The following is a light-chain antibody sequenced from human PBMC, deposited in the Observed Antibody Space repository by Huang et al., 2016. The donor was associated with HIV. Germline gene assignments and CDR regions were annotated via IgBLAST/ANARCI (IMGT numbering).Light chain of an antibody. CDR1: QSVSNN. Sequence: EIVMTQSPATLSVSPGEGATLSCRASQSVSNNLAWYKQKPGQAPRLLIYGASSWATGVPARFSGGGSGTEFSLTISSLQSEDFAIYYCHQYNNWPRTFGQGTKLDFK. V-gene: IGKV3-15*01. J-gene: IGKJ2*01. CDR2: GAS. CDR3: HQYNNWPRT.